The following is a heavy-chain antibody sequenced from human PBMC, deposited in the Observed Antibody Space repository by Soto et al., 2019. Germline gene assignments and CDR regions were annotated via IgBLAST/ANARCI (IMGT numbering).Heavy chain of an antibody. CDR1: GGSFSGYY. J-gene: IGHJ3*02. D-gene: IGHD4-17*01. CDR3: ARETGPIDYGEYLDAFDI. V-gene: IGHV4-34*01. Sequence: SETLSLTCAVYGGSFSGYYWSWIRQPPGKGLEWIGEINHSGSTNYNPSLKSRVTISVDTSKNQFSLKLSSVTAADTAVYYCARETGPIDYGEYLDAFDIWGQGTMVTVSS. CDR2: INHSGST.